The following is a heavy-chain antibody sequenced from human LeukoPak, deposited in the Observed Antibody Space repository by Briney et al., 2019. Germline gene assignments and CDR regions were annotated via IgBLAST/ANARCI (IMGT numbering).Heavy chain of an antibody. CDR3: GKRPCSGCRRYYHFYYMEV. J-gene: IGHJ6*03. CDR2: ISGSGGST. Sequence: GSLRLSCAASGFTFSSYAMSWVRQAPGKGLEWVSAISGSGGSTYYADSVKGRFTISRDNSKNTLYLQMNSLRAEDTAVYYCGKRPCSGCRRYYHFYYMEVWGKGTKVNV. D-gene: IGHD2-15*01. CDR1: GFTFSSYA. V-gene: IGHV3-23*01.